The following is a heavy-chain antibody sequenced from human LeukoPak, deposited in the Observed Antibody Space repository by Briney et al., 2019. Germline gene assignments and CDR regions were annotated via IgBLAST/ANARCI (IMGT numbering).Heavy chain of an antibody. CDR1: GFTFSDYY. CDR3: TRLHYDVLTGPFDY. Sequence: PGGSLRLSCAASGFTFSDYYMSWIRQAPGKGLEWVAIIYSGGATFYADSVKGRFTISRENSKNTLWLQMNSLRAEDTAVYYCTRLHYDVLTGPFDYWGQGTLVTVSS. J-gene: IGHJ4*02. V-gene: IGHV3-66*04. D-gene: IGHD3-9*01. CDR2: IYSGGAT.